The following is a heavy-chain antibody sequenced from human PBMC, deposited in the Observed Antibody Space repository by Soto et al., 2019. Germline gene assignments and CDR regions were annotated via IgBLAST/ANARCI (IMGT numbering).Heavy chain of an antibody. V-gene: IGHV4-30-4*01. D-gene: IGHD2-21*01. CDR1: GGSISSGDYY. Sequence: ASETLSLTCTVSGGSISSGDYYWSWIRQPPGEGLEWIGYIYYSGSTYYNPSLKSRVTISVDTSKNQFSLKLSSVTAADTAVYYCARAPYGGDWFDPWGQGTLVTVSS. CDR2: IYYSGST. J-gene: IGHJ5*02. CDR3: ARAPYGGDWFDP.